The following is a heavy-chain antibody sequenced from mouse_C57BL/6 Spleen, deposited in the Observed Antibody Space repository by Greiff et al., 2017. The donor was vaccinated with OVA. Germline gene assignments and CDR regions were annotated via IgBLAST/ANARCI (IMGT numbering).Heavy chain of an antibody. Sequence: VKLQQPGAELVRPGSSVKLSCKASGYTFTSYWMHWVKQRPIQGLEWIGNIDPSDSETHYNQKFKDKATLTVDKSSSTAYMQLSSLTSEDSAVDYCARENWDCAMDDWGKGTSVTVSS. J-gene: IGHJ4*01. CDR2: IDPSDSET. CDR3: ARENWDCAMDD. CDR1: GYTFTSYW. V-gene: IGHV1-52*01. D-gene: IGHD4-1*01.